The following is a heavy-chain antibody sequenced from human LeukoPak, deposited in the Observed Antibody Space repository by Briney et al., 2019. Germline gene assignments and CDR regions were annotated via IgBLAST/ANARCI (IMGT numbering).Heavy chain of an antibody. V-gene: IGHV3-11*06. CDR2: ISSSSTYT. Sequence: GGSLRLSCAASGFTFSDSYMSWIRQAPGKGLEWVSYISSSSTYTHYAGSVKGRFTISRDNAKNSLYLQMNSLRAEDTAVYYCARQRYYYDSSGYGYWGQGTLVTVSS. D-gene: IGHD3-22*01. CDR1: GFTFSDSY. CDR3: ARQRYYYDSSGYGY. J-gene: IGHJ4*02.